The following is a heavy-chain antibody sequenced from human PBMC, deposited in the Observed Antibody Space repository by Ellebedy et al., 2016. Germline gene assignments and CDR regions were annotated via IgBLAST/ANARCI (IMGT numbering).Heavy chain of an antibody. D-gene: IGHD2-15*01. J-gene: IGHJ3*02. CDR1: GLSVRSSY. CDR2: TYTDDTT. CDR3: AKRREGSCGGGSCHSAVDI. V-gene: IGHV3-53*01. Sequence: GESLKISCAAFGLSVRSSYMSWVRQTPGKGLECLSFTYTDDTTYYADSVKGRFTISRDNSKNTLYLQMNSLRAEDTAVYYCAKRREGSCGGGSCHSAVDIWGQGTMVTVSS.